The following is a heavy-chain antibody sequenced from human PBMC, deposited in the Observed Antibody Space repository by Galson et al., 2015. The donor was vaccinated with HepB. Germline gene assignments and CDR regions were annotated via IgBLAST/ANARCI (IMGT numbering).Heavy chain of an antibody. V-gene: IGHV6-1*01. CDR2: TYHRSKWYN. Sequence: CAISGDSVSSSTAAWNWIRQSPSRGPEWLGRTYHRSKWYNDYAVSVKSRITINPDTSKNQFSLQLSSVTPDDTAVYYCARDSFYDNTGYPVPRNFGVDVWGQGTTVTVSS. CDR1: GDSVSSSTAA. D-gene: IGHD3-22*01. J-gene: IGHJ6*02. CDR3: ARDSFYDNTGYPVPRNFGVDV.